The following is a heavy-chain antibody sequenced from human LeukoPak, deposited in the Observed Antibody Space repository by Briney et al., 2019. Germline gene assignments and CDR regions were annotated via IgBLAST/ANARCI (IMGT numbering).Heavy chain of an antibody. CDR1: GGTFSSYA. Sequence: SVKVSCKASGGTFSSYAISWVRQAPGQGLEWMGRIIPILGIANYAQKFQGRVTITADKSTSTAYMEPSSLRSEDTAVYYCARVVDGSGTHYWGQGTLVTVSS. V-gene: IGHV1-69*04. CDR2: IIPILGIA. D-gene: IGHD3-22*01. J-gene: IGHJ4*02. CDR3: ARVVDGSGTHY.